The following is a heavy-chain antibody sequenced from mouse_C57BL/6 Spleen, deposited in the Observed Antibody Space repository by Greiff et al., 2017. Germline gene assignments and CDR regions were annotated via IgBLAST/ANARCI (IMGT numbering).Heavy chain of an antibody. V-gene: IGHV5-16*01. CDR3: ARGGLGRGGFDY. J-gene: IGHJ2*01. CDR1: GFTFSDYY. D-gene: IGHD4-1*01. Sequence: EVKLVESEGGLVQPGSSMKLSCTASGFTFSDYYMAWVRQVPEKGLEWVANINYDGSSTYYLDSLKSRFIISRDNAKNILYLQMSSLKSEDTATYYCARGGLGRGGFDYWGQGTTLTVSS. CDR2: INYDGSST.